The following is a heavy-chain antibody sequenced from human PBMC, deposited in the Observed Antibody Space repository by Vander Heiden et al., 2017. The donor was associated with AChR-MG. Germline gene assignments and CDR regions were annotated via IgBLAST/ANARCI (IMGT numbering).Heavy chain of an antibody. D-gene: IGHD3-9*01. CDR2: IYWDDAK. CDR3: ARTYYDILTELLYFDY. V-gene: IGHV2-5*02. J-gene: IGHJ4*02. CDR1: GVALSTSGVG. Sequence: QITLKESGPTLVKPTQTLTLTCTFSGVALSTSGVGVGWIRQPPGKALEWLALIYWDDAKRYSPSLKSRLTITNDTSKNQVVLTMTNMDPVDTATYYCARTYYDILTELLYFDYWGQGTLVTVSS.